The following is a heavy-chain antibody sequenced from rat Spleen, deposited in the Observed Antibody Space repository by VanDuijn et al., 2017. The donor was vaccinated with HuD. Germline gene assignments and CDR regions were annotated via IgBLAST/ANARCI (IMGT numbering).Heavy chain of an antibody. J-gene: IGHJ2*01. CDR1: GFTFSDYY. Sequence: EVQLVESGGGLVQPGRSLKISCVASGFTFSDYYMAWVRQAPTKGLEWVATISYDGKNPYYRDSVKGRFTISRDNAKNTLYLQMDSLRSEDTATYYCTREIMFYFDYWGQGVMVTVSS. CDR2: ISYDGKNP. CDR3: TREIMFYFDY. V-gene: IGHV5-29*01. D-gene: IGHD1-5*01.